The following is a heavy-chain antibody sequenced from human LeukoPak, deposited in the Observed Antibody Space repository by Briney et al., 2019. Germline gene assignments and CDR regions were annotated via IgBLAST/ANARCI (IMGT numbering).Heavy chain of an antibody. J-gene: IGHJ6*03. CDR2: ISKDEKTK. Sequence: GGSLRLSCAASGFNFNNYGMHWVRQAPDKGLEWVGGISKDEKTKNYADAVKGRFTISSDDSKNTVYLQINSLRADDTAVYYCARSDMYCNGGRCYPDYYMDVWGKGTTVTVSS. CDR3: ARSDMYCNGGRCYPDYYMDV. D-gene: IGHD2-15*01. CDR1: GFNFNNYG. V-gene: IGHV3-30*03.